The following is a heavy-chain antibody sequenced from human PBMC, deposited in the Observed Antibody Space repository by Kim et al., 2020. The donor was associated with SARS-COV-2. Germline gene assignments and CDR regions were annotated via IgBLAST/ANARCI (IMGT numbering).Heavy chain of an antibody. J-gene: IGHJ4*02. CDR3: ARVGKYHTGSYYNAYYFDF. V-gene: IGHV4-31*03. CDR2: IYYSGTT. Sequence: SETLSLTCSVSGGSISSGDFHWGWIRQYPGKGLEYIGYIYYSGTTYYNPSLRSRLAISVDTSKSQFSLRLSSVTAADTAIYYCARVGKYHTGSYYNAYYFDFWGQGTLVTVSS. CDR1: GGSISSGDFH. D-gene: IGHD3-10*01.